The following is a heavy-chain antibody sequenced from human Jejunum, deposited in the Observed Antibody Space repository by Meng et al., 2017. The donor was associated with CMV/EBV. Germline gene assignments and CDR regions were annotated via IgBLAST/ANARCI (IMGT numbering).Heavy chain of an antibody. CDR3: ARVEVGITSGDY. V-gene: IGHV1-18*01. D-gene: IGHD1-26*01. J-gene: IGHJ4*02. CDR1: GYNLTNYG. CDR2: ISAYNGNT. Sequence: QAQLVQSGGAVKKPVAALKVSCKASGYNLTNYGITWVRQAPGQGLEWMGWISAYNGNTNYAQTLQGRVTMTTDTSTSTAYMELRSLRSDDTAVYYCARVEVGITSGDYWGQGTLVTVSS.